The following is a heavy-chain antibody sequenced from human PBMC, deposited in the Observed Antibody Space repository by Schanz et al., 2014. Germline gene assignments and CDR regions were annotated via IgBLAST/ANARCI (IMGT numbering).Heavy chain of an antibody. D-gene: IGHD3-16*01. CDR2: ISSDETVT. Sequence: QVQLVESGGGVVQPGGSLRLSCAASGFSFSSYGMHWVRQAPGKGLEWVAVISSDETVTYYVDSVKGRFTISRDNSKNTLYLQMSSLKTEDTAVYYCAKIGYGGLLNYYIDHWGQGTLVTVSS. CDR1: GFSFSSYG. J-gene: IGHJ4*02. CDR3: AKIGYGGLLNYYIDH. V-gene: IGHV3-30*18.